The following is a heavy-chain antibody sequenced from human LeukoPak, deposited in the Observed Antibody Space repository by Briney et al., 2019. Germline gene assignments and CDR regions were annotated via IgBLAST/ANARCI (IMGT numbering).Heavy chain of an antibody. CDR2: IRSDGSSE. D-gene: IGHD3-10*01. Sequence: GGSLRLSCAASGFILSTYGMHWVRQAPGKGLEWVAFIRSDGSSEFYVDSVKGRFTISRDSSRNTLYLQMNSLRAEDTAVYYCARSITGSAFDIWGQGTMVTVSS. J-gene: IGHJ3*02. V-gene: IGHV3-30*02. CDR3: ARSITGSAFDI. CDR1: GFILSTYG.